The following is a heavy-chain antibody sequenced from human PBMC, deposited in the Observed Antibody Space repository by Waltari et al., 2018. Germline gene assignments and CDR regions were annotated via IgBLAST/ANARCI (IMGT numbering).Heavy chain of an antibody. V-gene: IGHV4-39*01. J-gene: IGHJ3*01. D-gene: IGHD5-12*01. CDR2: ISYNGAT. CDR1: GGSITTNRHY. CDR3: ATYIGASVGTAAFDV. Sequence: QLQLQESGPGLVKPSETLALTCSVSGGSITTNRHYWGWIRQPPGQGLEWIGTISYNGATYRSPSLRGRLTLSRDTTMNQLSLKLGSVTAADTAVYYCATYIGASVGTAAFDVWGQGTMVTVSS.